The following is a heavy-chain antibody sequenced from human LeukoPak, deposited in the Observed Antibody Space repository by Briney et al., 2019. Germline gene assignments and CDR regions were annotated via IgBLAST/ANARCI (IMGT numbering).Heavy chain of an antibody. CDR3: ARDRGYDKLYNWFDP. V-gene: IGHV1-46*01. J-gene: IGHJ5*02. Sequence: ASVKVSCKAFGYTFTSNYMHWVRQAPGQGPEWMGVISPSGGSTTYAQKFQGRVTLTRDMSTSTDYLELSSLRSDDTAVYYCARDRGYDKLYNWFDPWGQGTLVTVSS. D-gene: IGHD5-12*01. CDR2: ISPSGGST. CDR1: GYTFTSNY.